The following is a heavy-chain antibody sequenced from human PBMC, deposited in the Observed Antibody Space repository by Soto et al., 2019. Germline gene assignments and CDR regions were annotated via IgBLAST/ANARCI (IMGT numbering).Heavy chain of an antibody. J-gene: IGHJ6*02. D-gene: IGHD3-10*01. CDR3: AREIWFGELSPPRYYYYGMDV. Sequence: PGGSLRLSCAASGFTFSSYAMHWVRQAPGKGLEWVAVISYDGSNKYYADSVKGRFTISRDNSKNTLYLQMNSPRAEDTAVYYCAREIWFGELSPPRYYYYGMDVWGQGTTVTVSS. V-gene: IGHV3-30-3*01. CDR1: GFTFSSYA. CDR2: ISYDGSNK.